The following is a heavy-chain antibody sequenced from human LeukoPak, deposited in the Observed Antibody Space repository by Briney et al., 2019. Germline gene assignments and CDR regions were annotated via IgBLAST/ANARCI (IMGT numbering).Heavy chain of an antibody. V-gene: IGHV3-33*06. CDR3: AKDRLRGYSYGYVDY. Sequence: LRLSCAASGFTFSSYAMHWVRQAPGKGLEWVAVIWYDGANQYYTDSVKGRFTISRDNSKNTLYLQMNSLRAEDTAVYYCAKDRLRGYSYGYVDYWGQGTLVTVSS. CDR2: IWYDGANQ. D-gene: IGHD5-18*01. J-gene: IGHJ4*02. CDR1: GFTFSSYA.